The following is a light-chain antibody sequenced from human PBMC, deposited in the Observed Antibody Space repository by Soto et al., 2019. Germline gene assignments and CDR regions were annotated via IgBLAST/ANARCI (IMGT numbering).Light chain of an antibody. J-gene: IGKJ2*01. Sequence: DIQMTQSPTSVCSSVVDRVTITCRPSQSIDNFLNWYQQKPGKAPNLLIYAASSLQSGVSSRFSGSGSGTDFTLTISSLQPEDSATYYCQQSYSLPYTFGQGTKVDIK. V-gene: IGKV1-39*01. CDR3: QQSYSLPYT. CDR2: AAS. CDR1: QSIDNF.